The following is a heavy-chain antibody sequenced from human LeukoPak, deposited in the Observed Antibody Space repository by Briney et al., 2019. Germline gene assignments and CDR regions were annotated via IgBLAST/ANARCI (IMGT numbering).Heavy chain of an antibody. Sequence: KTSQTLSLTCTVSVGSITSAGYYWHWIRQLPGKGLEWIGYIYYSGSTYYNPSLKSQVTISVDTSKNQFSLRLSSVTAADTAVYYCARDQGSGMRWFDPWGQGTLVTVSS. CDR3: ARDQGSGMRWFDP. V-gene: IGHV4-31*01. CDR1: VGSITSAGYY. J-gene: IGHJ5*02. CDR2: IYYSGST. D-gene: IGHD3-10*01.